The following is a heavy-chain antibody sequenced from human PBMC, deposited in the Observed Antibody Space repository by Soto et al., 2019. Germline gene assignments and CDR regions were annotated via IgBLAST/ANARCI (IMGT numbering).Heavy chain of an antibody. CDR1: GGSISSVGYY. Sequence: QVQLQESGPGLVKPSQTLSLTCTVSGGSISSVGYYWSWIRQHPGKGLEWIGYIYYTGSTYYNPSLKGRVTIAVDTSKNQFSLKLSSVTAADSALYYCARESRDFYYYYLDVWGKGPTVTVSS. J-gene: IGHJ6*03. CDR2: IYYTGST. CDR3: ARESRDFYYYYLDV. V-gene: IGHV4-31*03.